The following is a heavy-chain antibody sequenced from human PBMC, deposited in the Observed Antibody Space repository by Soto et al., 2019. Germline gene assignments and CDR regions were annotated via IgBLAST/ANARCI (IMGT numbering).Heavy chain of an antibody. CDR1: GDSVSGGDSY. J-gene: IGHJ4*02. V-gene: IGHV4-30-4*01. CDR3: VRGGNTYHDATSGQGTFDK. CDR2: TSFSGYT. D-gene: IGHD1-26*01. Sequence: QVQLQESGPGLVKPSQTLSLTCTVSGDSVSGGDSYWSWIRQPPGKALEGIGYTSFSGYTSYTPSLNSRVTISVEMSKSPFSLRLTSVTAAYTAIDYCVRGGNTYHDATSGQGTFDKWGQGTLVSVSS.